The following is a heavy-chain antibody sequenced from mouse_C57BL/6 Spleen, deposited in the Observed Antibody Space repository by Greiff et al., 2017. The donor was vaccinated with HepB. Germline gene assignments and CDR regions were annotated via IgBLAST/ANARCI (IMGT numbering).Heavy chain of an antibody. CDR2: IYPGDGDT. J-gene: IGHJ2*01. Sequence: QVQLQQSGAELVKPGASVKISCKASGYAFSSYWMNWVKQRPGKGLEWIGQIYPGDGDTNYNGKFKGKATLTADKSSSTAYMQLSSLTSEDSAVYFCARKGALITTVVAPFDYWGQGTTLTVSS. CDR1: GYAFSSYW. V-gene: IGHV1-80*01. CDR3: ARKGALITTVVAPFDY. D-gene: IGHD1-1*01.